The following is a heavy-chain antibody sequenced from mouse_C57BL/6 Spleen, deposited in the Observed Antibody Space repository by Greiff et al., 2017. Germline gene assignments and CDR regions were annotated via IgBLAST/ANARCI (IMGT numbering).Heavy chain of an antibody. Sequence: QVQLQQSGAELAKPGASVTLSCKASGYTFTSYWMHWVKQRPGQGLEWIGYINPSSGYTKYNQKFKDKATLTADKSSSTAYMQLSSLTYEDSAVYYCAGAFTTVVATDYAMDYWGQGTSVPVSS. CDR3: AGAFTTVVATDYAMDY. V-gene: IGHV1-7*01. D-gene: IGHD1-1*01. CDR1: GYTFTSYW. J-gene: IGHJ4*01. CDR2: INPSSGYT.